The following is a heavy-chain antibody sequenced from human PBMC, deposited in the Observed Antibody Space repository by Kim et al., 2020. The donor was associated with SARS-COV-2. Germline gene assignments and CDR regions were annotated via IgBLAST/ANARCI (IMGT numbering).Heavy chain of an antibody. CDR2: IWYDGSNK. D-gene: IGHD3-10*01. V-gene: IGHV3-33*01. Sequence: GGSLRLSCAASGFTFSSYGMHWVRQAPGKGLEWVAVIWYDGSNKYYADSVKGRFTISRDNSKNTLYLQMNSLRAEDTAVYYCAREESEYYGSGSIDYWGQGTLVTVSS. J-gene: IGHJ4*02. CDR1: GFTFSSYG. CDR3: AREESEYYGSGSIDY.